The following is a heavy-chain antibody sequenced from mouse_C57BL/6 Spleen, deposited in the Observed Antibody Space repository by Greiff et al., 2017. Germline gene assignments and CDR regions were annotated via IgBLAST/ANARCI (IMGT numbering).Heavy chain of an antibody. J-gene: IGHJ4*01. D-gene: IGHD1-1*01. V-gene: IGHV5-4*01. CDR2: ISDGGSYT. CDR1: GFTFSSYA. Sequence: EVHLVESGGGLVKPGGSLKLSCAASGFTFSSYAMSWVRQTPEKRLEWVATISDGGSYTYYPDNVKGRFTISRDNAKNSLYLQMSHLKSEDTAMYYCARGLRGHAMDYWGQGTSVTVSS. CDR3: ARGLRGHAMDY.